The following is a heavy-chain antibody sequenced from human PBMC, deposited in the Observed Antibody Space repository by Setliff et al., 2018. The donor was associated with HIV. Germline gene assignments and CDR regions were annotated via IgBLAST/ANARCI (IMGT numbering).Heavy chain of an antibody. Sequence: PSETLSLTCTVSGGSISTYYWSWIRQPPGKGLEWIGYIHYSGSTNYNPSLKGRVAISVDTSKNQFSLKLSSVTVADTAVYYCARHITNWNPLGYRFDYWGQGTLVTVSS. J-gene: IGHJ4*02. CDR1: GGSISTYY. CDR2: IHYSGST. V-gene: IGHV4-59*08. D-gene: IGHD1-20*01. CDR3: ARHITNWNPLGYRFDY.